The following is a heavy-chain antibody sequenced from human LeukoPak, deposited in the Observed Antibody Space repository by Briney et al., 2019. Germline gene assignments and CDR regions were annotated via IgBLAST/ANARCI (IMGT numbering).Heavy chain of an antibody. CDR2: INPSGGST. J-gene: IGHJ4*02. Sequence: ASVKVSCKGSGYAFTSYYMHWVRQAPGQGLEWMGVINPSGGSTSYAQKFQGRVTMTRDTSTSTVYMELSSLRSEATAVSYCARDSWTGDASWGQGTLVTVSS. D-gene: IGHD3/OR15-3a*01. CDR3: ARDSWTGDAS. CDR1: GYAFTSYY. V-gene: IGHV1-46*01.